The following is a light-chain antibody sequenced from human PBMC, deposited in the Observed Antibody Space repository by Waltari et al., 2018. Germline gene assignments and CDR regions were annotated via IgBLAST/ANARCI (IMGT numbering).Light chain of an antibody. CDR3: AAWDDSLSGFVL. J-gene: IGLJ2*01. Sequence: QSVLTQPPSVSGTPGQRVTISCSGSSSNIGRNFVYWYQQLPGMAPKLLIYMDNQRPSGVPVRFSGSKSGPSASLAISGLRSEDEGNYYCAAWDDSLSGFVLFGGGTKVTVL. CDR2: MDN. V-gene: IGLV1-47*01. CDR1: SSNIGRNF.